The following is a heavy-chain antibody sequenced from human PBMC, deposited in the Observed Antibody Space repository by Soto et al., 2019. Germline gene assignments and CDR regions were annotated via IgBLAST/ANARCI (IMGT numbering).Heavy chain of an antibody. D-gene: IGHD4-17*01. Sequence: PSETLSLTCTVSGGSISSYYRSWIRQPAGKGLEWIGRIYTSGSTNYNPSLKSRVTMSVDTSKNQFSLKLSSVTAADTAVYYCARDSPHSTVTTYYYYYGMDVWGQGTTVTVSS. CDR3: ARDSPHSTVTTYYYYYGMDV. CDR1: GGSISSYY. V-gene: IGHV4-4*07. J-gene: IGHJ6*02. CDR2: IYTSGST.